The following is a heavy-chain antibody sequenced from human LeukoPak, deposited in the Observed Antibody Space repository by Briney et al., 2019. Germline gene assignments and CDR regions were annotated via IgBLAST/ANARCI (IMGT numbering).Heavy chain of an antibody. CDR1: GFTFSSYS. D-gene: IGHD4-17*01. CDR3: ARGRGPMTTVTTYVDY. CDR2: ISSSSSYI. V-gene: IGHV3-21*01. J-gene: IGHJ4*02. Sequence: GGSLRLSCAASGFTFSSYSMNWVRQAPGKGLEWVSSISSSSSYIYYADSVKGRFTISRDNAKNSLYLQMNSLRAEDTAVYYCARGRGPMTTVTTYVDYWGQGTLVTVSS.